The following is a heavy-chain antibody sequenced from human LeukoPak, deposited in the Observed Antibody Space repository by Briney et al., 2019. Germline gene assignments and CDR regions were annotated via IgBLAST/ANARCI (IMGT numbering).Heavy chain of an antibody. CDR2: IRYDGSNK. CDR3: ARDRHYPDAFDI. CDR1: GFTFSSYG. V-gene: IGHV3-30*02. D-gene: IGHD1-26*01. Sequence: GGSLRLSCAASGFTFSSYGMHWVRQAPGMGLEWVAFIRYDGSNKYYADSVKGRFTISRDNSKNTLYLQMNSLRAEDTAVYYCARDRHYPDAFDIWGQGTMVTVSS. J-gene: IGHJ3*02.